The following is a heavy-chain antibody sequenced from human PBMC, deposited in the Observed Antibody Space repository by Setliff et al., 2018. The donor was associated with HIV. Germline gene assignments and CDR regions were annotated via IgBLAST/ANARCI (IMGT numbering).Heavy chain of an antibody. CDR2: INQSGIS. Sequence: SETLSLTCAVYGGSFSDHYWTWIRQPPGKGLEWIGEINQSGISNFNPSLKSQVTMPIDTPKNQFSLKLSSVTAADTAVYFCARGGGFWSGQLDYWGQGTLVTVS. J-gene: IGHJ4*02. CDR3: ARGGGFWSGQLDY. CDR1: GGSFSDHY. V-gene: IGHV4-34*01. D-gene: IGHD3-3*01.